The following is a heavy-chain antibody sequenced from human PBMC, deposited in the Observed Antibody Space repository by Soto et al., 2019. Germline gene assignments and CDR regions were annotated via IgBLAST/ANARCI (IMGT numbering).Heavy chain of an antibody. J-gene: IGHJ5*02. V-gene: IGHV3-23*01. CDR1: GFTFSSYA. CDR2: ISGSGGST. Sequence: EVQLLESGGGLVQPGGSLRLSCAASGFTFSSYAMSWVRQAPGTGLEWVSAISGSGGSTYYADSVKGRFTISRDNSTNTLYLQINSLGAEDTAIYYCAKDRPSIAARPRFWFDPWGQGTLVTVSS. D-gene: IGHD6-6*01. CDR3: AKDRPSIAARPRFWFDP.